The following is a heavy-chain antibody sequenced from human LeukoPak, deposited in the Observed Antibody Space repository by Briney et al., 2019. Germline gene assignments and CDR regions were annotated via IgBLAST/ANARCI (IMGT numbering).Heavy chain of an antibody. CDR2: ISWNSGSI. D-gene: IGHD1-26*01. V-gene: IGHV3-9*03. J-gene: IGHJ3*02. CDR1: GFTFDDYA. Sequence: PGGSLRLSCAASGFTFDDYAMHWVRQAPGKGLEWVSGISWNSGSIGYADSVKGRFTISRDNAKNSLYLQMNSLRAEDMALYYCAKDYSGGFDAFDIWGQGTMVTVSS. CDR3: AKDYSGGFDAFDI.